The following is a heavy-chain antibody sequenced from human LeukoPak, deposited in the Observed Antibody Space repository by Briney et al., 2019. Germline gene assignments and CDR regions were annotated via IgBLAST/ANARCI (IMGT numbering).Heavy chain of an antibody. J-gene: IGHJ4*02. Sequence: PGGSLRLSCAASGFTLSSYWMHWVRQAPGKGLVWVSRISSDRSSTDYADSVKGRFTISRDNAKNTLYLQMNSLRAEDTAVYYCASRIPYDSSSYWGQGTLVTVSS. CDR3: ASRIPYDSSSY. CDR2: ISSDRSST. CDR1: GFTLSSYW. D-gene: IGHD3-22*01. V-gene: IGHV3-74*01.